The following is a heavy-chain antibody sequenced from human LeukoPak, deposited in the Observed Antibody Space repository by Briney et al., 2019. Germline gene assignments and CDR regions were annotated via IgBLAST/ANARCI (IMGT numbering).Heavy chain of an antibody. CDR3: ARDHYDILTGYSHFDY. CDR1: GFTFSSYE. CDR2: ISSSGSTI. V-gene: IGHV3-48*03. Sequence: PGGSLRLSCAASGFTFSSYEMNWVRQAPGKGPEWVSYISSSGSTIYYADSVKGRFTISRDNAKNSLYLQMNSLRAEDTAVYYCARDHYDILTGYSHFDYWGQGTLVTVSS. J-gene: IGHJ4*02. D-gene: IGHD3-9*01.